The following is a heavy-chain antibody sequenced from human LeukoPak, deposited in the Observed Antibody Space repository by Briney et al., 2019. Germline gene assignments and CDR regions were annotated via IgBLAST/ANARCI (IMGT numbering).Heavy chain of an antibody. CDR2: INAGNGNT. CDR3: ARERGYCSSTSCYRDAFDI. Sequence: ASVKVSCKASGYTFTSYAMHWVRQAPGQRLEWMGWINAGNGNTKYSQKFQGRVTITRDTSASTAYMELSSLRSEDPAVYYCARERGYCSSTSCYRDAFDIWGQGTMVTVSS. V-gene: IGHV1-3*01. D-gene: IGHD2-2*01. CDR1: GYTFTSYA. J-gene: IGHJ3*02.